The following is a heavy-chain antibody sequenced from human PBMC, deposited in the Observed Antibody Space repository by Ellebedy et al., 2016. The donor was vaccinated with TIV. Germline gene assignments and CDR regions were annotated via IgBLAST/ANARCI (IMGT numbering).Heavy chain of an antibody. CDR3: AKSPYSSRGYFDY. V-gene: IGHV3-30*18. Sequence: GESLKISXAASGFTFSSYGMHWVRQAPGKGLEWVAVISYDGSNKYYADSVKGRFTISRDNSKNTLYLQMNSLRAEDTAVYYCAKSPYSSRGYFDYWGQGTLVTVSS. CDR1: GFTFSSYG. J-gene: IGHJ4*02. D-gene: IGHD6-13*01. CDR2: ISYDGSNK.